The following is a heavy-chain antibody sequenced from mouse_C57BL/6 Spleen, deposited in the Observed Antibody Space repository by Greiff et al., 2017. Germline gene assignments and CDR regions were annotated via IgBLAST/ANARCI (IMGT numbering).Heavy chain of an antibody. V-gene: IGHV1-61*01. Sequence: QVQLQQPGAELVRPGSSVKLSCKASGYTFTSYWMDWVKQRPGQGLEWIGNIYPSDSETHFNQKFKDKATLTVDKSSSTAYMQLSSLTSEDSAVYYCARGIITPFAYWGQETLVTVSA. J-gene: IGHJ3*01. CDR3: ARGIITPFAY. CDR2: IYPSDSET. CDR1: GYTFTSYW. D-gene: IGHD1-1*01.